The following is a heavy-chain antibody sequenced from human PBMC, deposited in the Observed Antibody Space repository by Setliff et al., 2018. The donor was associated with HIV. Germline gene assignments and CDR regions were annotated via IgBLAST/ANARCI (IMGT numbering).Heavy chain of an antibody. J-gene: IGHJ6*02. D-gene: IGHD3-10*01. Sequence: PGGSLRLSCAASGFTFSSYSMNWVRQAPGKGLEWVANIGQDGSEKNYVDSVKGRFTISRDNAKNSMDLQMNSLRAEDTAIYYCARKLRPGHGVDVWGQGTTVTVSS. CDR1: GFTFSSYS. V-gene: IGHV3-7*01. CDR3: ARKLRPGHGVDV. CDR2: IGQDGSEK.